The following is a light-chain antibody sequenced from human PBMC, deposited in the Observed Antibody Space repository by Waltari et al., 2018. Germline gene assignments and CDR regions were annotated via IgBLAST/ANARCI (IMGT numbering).Light chain of an antibody. CDR2: DAS. V-gene: IGKV1-33*01. J-gene: IGKJ5*01. CDR3: QQYDNLPSIT. Sequence: DIQMTKSPSEVSASVGDRVTITCQASQDISNYLNWYQQKPGKAPKLLIYDASNLETGVPSRFSGSGSGTDFTFTISSLQPEDIATYYCQQYDNLPSITFGQGTRLEIK. CDR1: QDISNY.